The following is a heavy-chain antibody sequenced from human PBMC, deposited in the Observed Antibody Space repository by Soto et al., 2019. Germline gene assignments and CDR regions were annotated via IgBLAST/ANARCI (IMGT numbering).Heavy chain of an antibody. CDR3: ARESSYYDSSGYYYYYYGMDV. J-gene: IGHJ6*02. V-gene: IGHV4-30-4*01. Sequence: QVQLQESGPGLVKPSQTLSLTCTVSGGSISSGDYYWSWIRQPPGKGLEWIGYIYYSGSTYYNPSLKSRVNISVDTSKNQVSLELSSVTAADTAVYYCARESSYYDSSGYYYYYYGMDVWGQGTTVTVSS. CDR1: GGSISSGDYY. CDR2: IYYSGST. D-gene: IGHD3-22*01.